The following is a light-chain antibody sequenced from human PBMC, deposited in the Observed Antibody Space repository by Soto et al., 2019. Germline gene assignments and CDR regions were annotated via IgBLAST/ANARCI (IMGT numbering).Light chain of an antibody. V-gene: IGLV1-44*01. CDR2: SNN. CDR3: AAWDDNLNGPHWV. J-gene: IGLJ3*02. Sequence: QSVLTQPPSASGTPGQRVTISCSGSNSNIGSNTVNWYQQLPGTAPKLLIYSNNQRPSGVPDRFSGSKSGTSASLAISGLQSEYEADYYCAAWDDNLNGPHWVFGGGTKVTVL. CDR1: NSNIGSNT.